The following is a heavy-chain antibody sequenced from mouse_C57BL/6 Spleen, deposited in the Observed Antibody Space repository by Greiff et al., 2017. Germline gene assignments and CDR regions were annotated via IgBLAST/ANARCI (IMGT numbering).Heavy chain of an antibody. J-gene: IGHJ2*01. D-gene: IGHD1-1*01. CDR2: IYPGSGNT. V-gene: IGHV1-66*01. Sequence: VQLQQSGPELVKPGASVKISCKASGYSFTSYYIHWVKQRPGQGLEWIGWIYPGSGNTKYNEKFKGKATLTADTSSSTAYMQLSSLTSEDSAVYYCARSYYYGSSSDYFDYWGQGTTLTVSS. CDR1: GYSFTSYY. CDR3: ARSYYYGSSSDYFDY.